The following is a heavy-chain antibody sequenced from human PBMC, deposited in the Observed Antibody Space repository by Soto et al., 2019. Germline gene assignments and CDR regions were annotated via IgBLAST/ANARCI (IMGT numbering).Heavy chain of an antibody. J-gene: IGHJ4*02. CDR2: IYYSGST. Sequence: SETLSLTCTVSGGSISSSSYYWGWIRQPPGKGLEWIGSIYYSGSTYYNPSLKSRVTISVDTSKNQFSLKLSSVTAADTAVYYCMLEMDTAMVPPVDYWGQGTLVTVSS. V-gene: IGHV4-39*01. CDR1: GGSISSSSYY. D-gene: IGHD5-18*01. CDR3: MLEMDTAMVPPVDY.